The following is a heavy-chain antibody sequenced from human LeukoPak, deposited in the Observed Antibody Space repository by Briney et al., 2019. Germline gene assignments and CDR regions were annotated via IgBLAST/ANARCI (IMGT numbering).Heavy chain of an antibody. Sequence: GGSLRLSCAASGFTFSSYWMHWVRQAPGKGLVWVSRINSDGSSTRYADSVKGRFTISRDNAKNTLYLQMNSLRAEDTAVYYCARASGWYASEFDYWGQGTLVTVSS. CDR3: ARASGWYASEFDY. CDR2: INSDGSST. V-gene: IGHV3-74*01. J-gene: IGHJ4*02. CDR1: GFTFSSYW. D-gene: IGHD6-19*01.